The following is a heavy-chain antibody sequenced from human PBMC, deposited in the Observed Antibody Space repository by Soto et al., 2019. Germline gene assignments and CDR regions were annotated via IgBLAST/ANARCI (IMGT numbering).Heavy chain of an antibody. Sequence: GESLKISCAASGFTFSSYSMNWVRQAPGKGLEWVSYISSSSSTIYYADSVKGRFTISRDNAKNSLYLQMNSLRAEDTAVYYCARTFDYYGSGSGYVYWGQGTLVTVSS. D-gene: IGHD3-10*01. CDR1: GFTFSSYS. V-gene: IGHV3-48*01. J-gene: IGHJ4*02. CDR3: ARTFDYYGSGSGYVY. CDR2: ISSSSSTI.